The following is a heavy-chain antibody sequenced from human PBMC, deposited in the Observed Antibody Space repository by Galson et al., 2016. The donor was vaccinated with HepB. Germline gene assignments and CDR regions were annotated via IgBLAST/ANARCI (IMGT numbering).Heavy chain of an antibody. J-gene: IGHJ5*02. CDR3: AYRLHHNRFDP. CDR1: EFSLSTIGVG. Sequence: PALVKPTQTLTLTCTFSEFSLSTIGVGVGWFRQPPGKALEWLALLYWDDDKRYTPSLKSRLTITKDTSQDQVVLTVTDLDPADTATYFCAYRLHHNRFDPRGQGILVTVSS. V-gene: IGHV2-5*02. CDR2: LYWDDDK.